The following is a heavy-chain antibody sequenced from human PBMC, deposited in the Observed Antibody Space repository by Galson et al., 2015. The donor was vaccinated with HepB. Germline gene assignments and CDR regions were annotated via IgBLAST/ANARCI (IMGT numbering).Heavy chain of an antibody. CDR1: GFTFSSYG. V-gene: IGHV3-30*18. J-gene: IGHJ1*01. CDR2: ISYDGSNK. D-gene: IGHD1-26*01. Sequence: SLRLSCAASGFTFSSYGMHWVRQAPGKGLEWVAVISYDGSNKYYADSVKGRFTISRDNSKNTLYLQMNSLRAEDTAVYYCAKMPVGWEEITGIYQHWGQGTLVTVSS. CDR3: AKMPVGWEEITGIYQH.